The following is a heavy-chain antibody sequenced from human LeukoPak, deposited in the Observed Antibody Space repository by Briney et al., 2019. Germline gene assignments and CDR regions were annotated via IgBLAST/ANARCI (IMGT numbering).Heavy chain of an antibody. CDR1: GFTFSSYA. V-gene: IGHV3-23*01. CDR3: ARVSTAMVYAYYYYGMDV. Sequence: GGSLRLSCAASGFTFSSYAMSWVRQAPGKGLEWVSAISGSGGSTYYADSVKGRFTISRDNSKNTLYLQMNSLRAEDTAVYYCARVSTAMVYAYYYYGMDVWGQGTTVTVSS. D-gene: IGHD5-18*01. CDR2: ISGSGGST. J-gene: IGHJ6*02.